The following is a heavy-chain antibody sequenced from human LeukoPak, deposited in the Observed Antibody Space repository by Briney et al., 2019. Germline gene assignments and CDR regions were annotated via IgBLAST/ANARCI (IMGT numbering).Heavy chain of an antibody. D-gene: IGHD2-21*01. V-gene: IGHV3-23*01. CDR2: IGGSGGST. J-gene: IGHJ4*02. Sequence: GGSLRLSCAASGFTFSSYAMSWVRQAPGKGLEWVSAIGGSGGSTYYADSVKGRFTISRDNSKNTLYLQMNSLRAEDTAVYYCAKFLPTHIVVANYYFDYWGQGTLVTVSS. CDR1: GFTFSSYA. CDR3: AKFLPTHIVVANYYFDY.